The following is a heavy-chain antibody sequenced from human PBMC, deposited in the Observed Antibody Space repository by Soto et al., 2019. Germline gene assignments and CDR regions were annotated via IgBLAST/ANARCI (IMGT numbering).Heavy chain of an antibody. Sequence: ASVKVSCKASGGTFSSYTISWVRQAPGQGLEWMGRIIPILGIANYAQKFQGRVTITADKSTSTAYMELSSLRSEDTAVYYCARGTTSPLPHYYYYYMDVWGKGTTVTVSS. CDR1: GGTFSSYT. D-gene: IGHD4-4*01. V-gene: IGHV1-69*02. CDR2: IIPILGIA. CDR3: ARGTTSPLPHYYYYYMDV. J-gene: IGHJ6*03.